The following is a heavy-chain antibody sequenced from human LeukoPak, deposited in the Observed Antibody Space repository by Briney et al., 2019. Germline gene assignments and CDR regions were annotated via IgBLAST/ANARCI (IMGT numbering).Heavy chain of an antibody. CDR2: IYHSGST. J-gene: IGHJ3*02. CDR3: ARDLLEWPDAFDI. CDR1: GGSISSSNW. V-gene: IGHV4-4*02. Sequence: PSGTLSLTCAVSGGSISSSNWWSWVRHPPGKGLEWIGEIYHSGSTNYNPSLKSRVTISVDKSKNQFSLKLSSVTAADTAVYYCARDLLEWPDAFDIWGQGTMVTVSS. D-gene: IGHD3-3*01.